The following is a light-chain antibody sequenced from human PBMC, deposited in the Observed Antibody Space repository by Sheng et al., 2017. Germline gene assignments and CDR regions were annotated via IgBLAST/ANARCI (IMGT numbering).Light chain of an antibody. CDR2: AAS. V-gene: IGKV1-39*01. Sequence: DIQMTQSPSSLSASVGDRVTITCRASQYIGNYLNWYQXKPGEAPKLLIYAASTYQSGVPSTFSGAGSGTDFTFSISSLQPEDVATYYCQQSYTLPLTFGGGTKVEIK. CDR1: QYIGNY. J-gene: IGKJ4*01. CDR3: QQSYTLPLT.